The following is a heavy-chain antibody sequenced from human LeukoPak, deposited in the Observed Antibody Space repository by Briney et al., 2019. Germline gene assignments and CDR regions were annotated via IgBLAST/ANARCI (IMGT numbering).Heavy chain of an antibody. Sequence: ASVKVSCKASGYIFTYTYLHWVRQAPGQGLEWMGWISAYNGHTKYAQKVQGRVTMTRDTSTSTAYMELRSLRSDDTAVYYCARDGHRRYHYDSSGREDAFDIWGQGTMVTVSS. CDR2: ISAYNGHT. D-gene: IGHD3-22*01. J-gene: IGHJ3*02. V-gene: IGHV1-18*01. CDR1: GYIFTYTY. CDR3: ARDGHRRYHYDSSGREDAFDI.